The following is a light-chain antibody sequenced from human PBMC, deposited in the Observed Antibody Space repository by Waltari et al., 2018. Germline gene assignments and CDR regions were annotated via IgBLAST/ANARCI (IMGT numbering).Light chain of an antibody. CDR3: QVWDGLSDRPV. J-gene: IGLJ3*02. Sequence: QSALTQPASVSGSPGQSITISCTAGTSDIGKYNLVSWYMQTPGNAPKVLIYAVTKRPSGISDRFSGSKSGNTATLTISRVEDGDEADYYCQVWDGLSDRPVFGGGTKLTVL. CDR1: TSDIGKYNL. CDR2: AVT. V-gene: IGLV2-14*02.